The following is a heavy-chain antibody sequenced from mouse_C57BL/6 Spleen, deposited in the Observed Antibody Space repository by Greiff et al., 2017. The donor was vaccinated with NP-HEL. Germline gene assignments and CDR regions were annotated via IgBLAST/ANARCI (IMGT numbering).Heavy chain of an antibody. CDR3: AKPYCNYGFAY. CDR1: CYTFTSYW. D-gene: IGHD2-1*01. J-gene: IGHJ3*01. CDR2: IHPNSGRT. Sequence: QVQLQQPGAELVKPGASVKLSCKASCYTFTSYWMHWVKQRPGQGLEWLGVIHPNSGRTNYNEKFKSKATLTVDKSSNTAYMQLSSLPSEDSAIYYCAKPYCNYGFAYWGQGTLVTVSA. V-gene: IGHV1-64*01.